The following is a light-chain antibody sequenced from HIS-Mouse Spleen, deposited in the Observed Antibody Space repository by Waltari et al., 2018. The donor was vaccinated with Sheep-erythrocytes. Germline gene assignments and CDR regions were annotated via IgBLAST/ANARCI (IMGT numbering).Light chain of an antibody. CDR3: CSYAGSYNHV. CDR1: SSAVGGYNY. V-gene: IGLV2-11*01. CDR2: DVS. Sequence: QSALTQPRSVSGSPGQSVTIPCPGTSSAVGGYNYVPWYQQHPGKAPKLMIYDVSKRPSGVPDRFSGSKSGNTASLTISGLQAEDEADYYCCSYAGSYNHVFATGTKVTVL. J-gene: IGLJ1*01.